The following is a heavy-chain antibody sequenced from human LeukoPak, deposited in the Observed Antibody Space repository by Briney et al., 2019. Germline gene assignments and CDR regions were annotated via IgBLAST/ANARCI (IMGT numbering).Heavy chain of an antibody. CDR3: AKDSGQWSFDY. J-gene: IGHJ4*02. CDR2: INPNTGST. V-gene: IGHV1-46*01. Sequence: GSVKDSCKAYGYTLTNYNMHWLRPAPGQGLEWMGLINPNTGSTTYAQKFQARVTMTRDTSTRTVYMDLGSLISEDAAVYYCAKDSGQWSFDYWGQGTSLSVSS. D-gene: IGHD2-8*01. CDR1: GYTLTNYN.